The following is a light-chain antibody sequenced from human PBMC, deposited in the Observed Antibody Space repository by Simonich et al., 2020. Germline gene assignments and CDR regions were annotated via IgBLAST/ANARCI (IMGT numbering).Light chain of an antibody. V-gene: IGLV2-23*02. CDR1: RRVVGSYNL. J-gene: IGLJ3*02. Sequence: SALTQLASVLGSPGQSITISCTGPRRVVGSYNLGSWYQQNPGKAPKLRIYEVSKRPSGVSNRFSGSKSGNTASLTISGLQAEDEADYYCCSYAGSSTWVFGGGTKLTVL. CDR2: EVS. CDR3: CSYAGSSTWV.